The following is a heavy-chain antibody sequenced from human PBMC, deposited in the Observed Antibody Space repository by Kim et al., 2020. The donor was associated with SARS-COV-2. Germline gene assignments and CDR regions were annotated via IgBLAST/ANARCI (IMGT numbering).Heavy chain of an antibody. D-gene: IGHD2-21*02. J-gene: IGHJ4*02. CDR1: GFNFRSYG. CDR2: IWYDGSQK. CDR3: ARGGVDVVVTVPPDDC. Sequence: GGSLRLSCVASGFNFRSYGMHWVRQAPGKGLEWVAGIWYDGSQKNYVDSVKGRFTISRDNSKNTLYLQMDNLRRDDTALYYCARGGVDVVVTVPPDDCGGQGTLVTVSS. V-gene: IGHV3-33*01.